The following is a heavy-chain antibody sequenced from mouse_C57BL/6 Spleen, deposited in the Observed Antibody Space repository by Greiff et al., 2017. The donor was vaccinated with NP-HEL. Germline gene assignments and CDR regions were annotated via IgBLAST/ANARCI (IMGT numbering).Heavy chain of an antibody. V-gene: IGHV5-17*01. CDR3: AKPNYYGSTYLFAY. CDR1: GFTFSDYG. Sequence: EVKLQESGGGLVKPGGSLKLSCAASGFTFSDYGMHWVRQAPEKGLEWVAYISSGSSTIYYADTVKGRFTISRDNAKNTLFLQMTSLRSEDTAMYYCAKPNYYGSTYLFAYWGQGTLVTVSA. CDR2: ISSGSSTI. D-gene: IGHD1-1*01. J-gene: IGHJ3*01.